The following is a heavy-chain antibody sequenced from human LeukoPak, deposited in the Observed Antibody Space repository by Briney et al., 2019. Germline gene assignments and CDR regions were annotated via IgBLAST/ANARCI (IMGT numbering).Heavy chain of an antibody. CDR2: IIPIFGTA. J-gene: IGHJ6*02. CDR1: GGTFSSYA. V-gene: IGHV1-69*13. D-gene: IGHD2-2*02. CDR3: GSSSVPAAVPLTYYYYYGMDV. Sequence: SVKVSCKASGGTFSSYAISWVRQAPGQGLEWMGGIIPIFGTANYAQKFQGRVTITADESTSTAYMELSRLRSEDKAVYYCGSSSVPAAVPLTYYYYYGMDVWGQGTTVTVSS.